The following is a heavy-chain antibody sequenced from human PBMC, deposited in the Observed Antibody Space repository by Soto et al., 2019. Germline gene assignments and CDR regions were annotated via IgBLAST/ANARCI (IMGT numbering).Heavy chain of an antibody. CDR2: IYYSGST. J-gene: IGHJ5*02. D-gene: IGHD2-21*02. CDR3: ARATYFYFCGGHYDLFDP. V-gene: IGHV4-30-4*01. Sequence: ASETLSLTCTVSGGSISSGDYFWSWIRQPPGKGLEWIGYIYYSGSTYYNPSLKSRVTISVDTSKNQFSLKLSSVTAADTAVYYCARATYFYFCGGHYDLFDPWGRGSLVIVSA. CDR1: GGSISSGDYF.